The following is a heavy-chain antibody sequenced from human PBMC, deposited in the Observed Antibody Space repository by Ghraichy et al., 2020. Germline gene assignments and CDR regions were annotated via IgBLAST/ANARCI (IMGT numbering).Heavy chain of an antibody. CDR2: FIPTRRIT. D-gene: IGHD5-18*01. Sequence: ESLNITCAVYVGSFSGYYWSWIRQAPGKGLEWFGEFIPTRRITNNSPSLKGRLTMLVDTSKNQSSLKLKSVTAADTAVYYCARRRELWSAAEGDGFDLWGQGTMVTVSS. J-gene: IGHJ3*01. CDR3: ARRRELWSAAEGDGFDL. V-gene: IGHV4-34*12. CDR1: VGSFSGYY.